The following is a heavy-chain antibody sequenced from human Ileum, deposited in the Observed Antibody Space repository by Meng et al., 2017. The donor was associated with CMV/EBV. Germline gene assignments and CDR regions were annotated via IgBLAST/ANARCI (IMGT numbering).Heavy chain of an antibody. CDR3: ARRVREVRERSWENWLTP. V-gene: IGHV4-4*07. Sequence: GELQESGPGLVRPSGTLALICTVSGGSISTYCWNWIRQSAGKRLEWIGRICGTGTIQYNPSFKSRLTLSLDTSKSQFSLRLTSVTAADTAVYFCARRVREVRERSWENWLTPWGQGILVTVSS. CDR2: ICGTGTI. J-gene: IGHJ5*02. CDR1: GGSISTYC. D-gene: IGHD3-10*01.